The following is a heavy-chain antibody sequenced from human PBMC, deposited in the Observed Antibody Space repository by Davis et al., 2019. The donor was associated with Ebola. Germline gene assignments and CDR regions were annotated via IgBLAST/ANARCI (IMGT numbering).Heavy chain of an antibody. J-gene: IGHJ6*02. Sequence: PSETLSLTCAVYGGSFSGYYWSWVRQAPGKGLEWVSVIYSGGSTYYADSVKGRFTISRDNSKNTLYLQMNSLRAEDTAVYYCARDSIVVVPAAIRGYYYYGMDVWGQGTTVTVSS. D-gene: IGHD2-2*02. CDR1: GGSFSGYY. CDR3: ARDSIVVVPAAIRGYYYYGMDV. V-gene: IGHV3-66*01. CDR2: IYSGGST.